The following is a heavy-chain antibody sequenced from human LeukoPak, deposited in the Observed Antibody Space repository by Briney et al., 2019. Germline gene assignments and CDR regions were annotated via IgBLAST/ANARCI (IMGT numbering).Heavy chain of an antibody. CDR2: INHSGST. CDR3: ARGQGSSSHFESIDY. CDR1: GGSFSGYY. Sequence: PSETLSLTCAVYGGSFSGYYWNWIRQPPGKGLEWIGEINHSGSTNYNPSLKSRVTISVDTSKNQFSLKLSSVTAADTAVYSCARGQGSSSHFESIDYWGQGTLVTVSS. V-gene: IGHV4-34*01. D-gene: IGHD6-13*01. J-gene: IGHJ4*02.